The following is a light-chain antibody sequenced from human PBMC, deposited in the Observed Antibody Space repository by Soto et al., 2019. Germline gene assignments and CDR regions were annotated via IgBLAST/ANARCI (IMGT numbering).Light chain of an antibody. CDR1: QSVSDN. V-gene: IGKV3-15*01. CDR2: GTS. Sequence: DIVMTQSPATLSMSPGERATLSCRASQSVSDNLAWYQQKPGQAPRLLIYGTSTRATGIPGRFSGSGSGTEFTLTISSLQSEDFAVYYCQQHNNWPWTFGQGTKMEIK. J-gene: IGKJ1*01. CDR3: QQHNNWPWT.